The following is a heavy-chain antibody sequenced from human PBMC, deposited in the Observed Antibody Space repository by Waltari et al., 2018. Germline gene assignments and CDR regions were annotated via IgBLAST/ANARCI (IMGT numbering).Heavy chain of an antibody. CDR2: IYYSGSN. V-gene: IGHV4-39*07. CDR3: ARDPTTVPKGWFDP. Sequence: QLQLQESGPGLVKPSETLSLTCTVSGGSISSSSYYWGWIRQPPGKGLEWIGSIYYSGSNYYNPSLKSRVTISVDTSKNQFSLKLSSVTAADTAVYYCARDPTTVPKGWFDPWGQGTLVTVSS. D-gene: IGHD4-17*01. CDR1: GGSISSSSYY. J-gene: IGHJ5*02.